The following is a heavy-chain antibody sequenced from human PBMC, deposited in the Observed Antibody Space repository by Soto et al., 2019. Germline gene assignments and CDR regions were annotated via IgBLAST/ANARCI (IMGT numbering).Heavy chain of an antibody. V-gene: IGHV3-21*01. CDR2: ISSSSSYI. CDR3: ARDMAVATSTDY. Sequence: EVQLVESGGGLVKPGGSLRLSCAASGFTFSSYSMNWVRQAPGKGLEWVSSISSSSSYIYYADSVKGRFTISRDNAKNSLYLQMNSLRAEYTAVYYCARDMAVATSTDYWGQGTLVTVSS. J-gene: IGHJ4*02. D-gene: IGHD5-12*01. CDR1: GFTFSSYS.